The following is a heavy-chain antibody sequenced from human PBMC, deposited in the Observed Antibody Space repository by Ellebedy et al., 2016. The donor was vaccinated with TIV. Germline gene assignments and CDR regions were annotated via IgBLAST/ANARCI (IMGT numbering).Heavy chain of an antibody. CDR2: IYYSGST. V-gene: IGHV4-59*12. CDR3: ARDAEAAFDY. CDR1: GGSISSYY. D-gene: IGHD6-13*01. Sequence: MPSETLSLTCIVSGGSISSYYWSWIRQPPGKGLEWIGYIYYSGSTNYNPSLKSRVTISVDTSKNQFSLKLSSVTAADTAVYYCARDAEAAFDYWGQGTLVTVSS. J-gene: IGHJ4*02.